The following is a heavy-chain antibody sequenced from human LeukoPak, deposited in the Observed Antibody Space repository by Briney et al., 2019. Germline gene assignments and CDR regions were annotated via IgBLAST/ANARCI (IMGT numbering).Heavy chain of an antibody. CDR2: IYYSGST. V-gene: IGHV4-59*01. CDR3: ARDRGSGWFPDFVY. J-gene: IGHJ4*02. Sequence: PSETLSPTCTVSGGSISSYYWSWIRQPPGKGLEWIGYIYYSGSTNYNPSLKSRVTISVDTSKNQFSLKLSSVTAADTAVYYCARDRGSGWFPDFVYWGQGTLVTVSS. CDR1: GGSISSYY. D-gene: IGHD6-19*01.